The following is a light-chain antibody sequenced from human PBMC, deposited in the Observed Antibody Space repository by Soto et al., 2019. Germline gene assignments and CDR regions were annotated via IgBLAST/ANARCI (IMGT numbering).Light chain of an antibody. CDR2: HAS. CDR3: QQYNEWPLT. Sequence: ETVMTQSPAALSVSPGERATLSCRASQNVSNNLAWYQQKHGQAPRLLIYHASSRATGIPARFSGSGSGTEFTLTISSLKSEDFAVYYCQQYNEWPLTFGGGTKVEIK. CDR1: QNVSNN. V-gene: IGKV3-15*01. J-gene: IGKJ4*01.